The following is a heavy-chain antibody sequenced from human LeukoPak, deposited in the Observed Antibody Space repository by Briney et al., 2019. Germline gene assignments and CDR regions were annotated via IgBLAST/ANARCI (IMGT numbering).Heavy chain of an antibody. CDR3: ARGKEDYDGSDFPILGF. Sequence: ASVKVSCTAAGDTFTNYEFNWVRKATGQGLEWMGWMNPDSGDTGYAQKFQGRLTMTRDTSISTAYMELSSLTSDNTAIYYCARGKEDYDGSDFPILGFWGQGTLVTVSS. CDR2: MNPDSGDT. J-gene: IGHJ4*02. D-gene: IGHD3-22*01. CDR1: GDTFTNYE. V-gene: IGHV1-8*01.